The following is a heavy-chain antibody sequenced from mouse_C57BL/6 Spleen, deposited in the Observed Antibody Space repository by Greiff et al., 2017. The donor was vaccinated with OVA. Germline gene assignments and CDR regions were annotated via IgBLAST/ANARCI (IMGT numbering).Heavy chain of an antibody. Sequence: EVKLQESGPELVKPGASVKIPCKASGYTFTDYNMDWVKQSHGKSLEWIGDINPNNGGTIYNQKFKGKATLTVDKSSSTAYMELRSLTSEDTAVYYCARSREGPYGNEDYFDYWGQGTTLTVSS. V-gene: IGHV1-18*01. CDR3: ARSREGPYGNEDYFDY. D-gene: IGHD2-1*01. CDR2: INPNNGGT. CDR1: GYTFTDYN. J-gene: IGHJ2*01.